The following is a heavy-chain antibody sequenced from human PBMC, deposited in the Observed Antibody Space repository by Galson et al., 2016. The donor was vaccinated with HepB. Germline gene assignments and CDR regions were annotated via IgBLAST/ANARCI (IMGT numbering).Heavy chain of an antibody. V-gene: IGHV3-20*04. CDR1: GFTFDDYG. Sequence: SLRLSCAASGFTFDDYGLTWVRRAPGRGLEWVSGINWNGDSTAYADSVRGRFTISRDNARNSLYLQMNSLRAEDTALYYCARSFFRRTVNWTPFDYWGQGTLVTVSS. J-gene: IGHJ4*02. D-gene: IGHD1-1*01. CDR2: INWNGDST. CDR3: ARSFFRRTVNWTPFDY.